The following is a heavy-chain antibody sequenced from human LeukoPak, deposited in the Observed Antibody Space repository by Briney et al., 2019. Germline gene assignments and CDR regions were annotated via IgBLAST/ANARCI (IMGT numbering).Heavy chain of an antibody. D-gene: IGHD2-2*02. CDR3: ASRTGYCSSTSCYSFDS. CDR2: IYHSGTT. J-gene: IGHJ4*02. CDR1: GGSISSSNW. V-gene: IGHV4-4*02. Sequence: SETLCLTCAVSGGSISSSNWWSWVRQPPGKGLEWIGEIYHSGTTNYNPSLKSRVTMSVDKSKNQFSLKLSSVTAADTAVYYCASRTGYCSSTSCYSFDSWGQGTLVTVSS.